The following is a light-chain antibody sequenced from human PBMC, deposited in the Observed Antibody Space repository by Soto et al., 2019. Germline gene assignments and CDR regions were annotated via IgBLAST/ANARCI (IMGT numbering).Light chain of an antibody. CDR2: EDD. CDR1: SGNIASNY. V-gene: IGLV6-57*01. J-gene: IGLJ1*01. Sequence: NFMLTQPHSVSESPGKTVTISCTRSSGNIASNYVQWYQQRPGSSPTFLIYEDDQRPSGVPDRFSGSIDTSSNSASLTISGLKTEDEADYYCQSYDSSNTYVFGTGTKVTVL. CDR3: QSYDSSNTYV.